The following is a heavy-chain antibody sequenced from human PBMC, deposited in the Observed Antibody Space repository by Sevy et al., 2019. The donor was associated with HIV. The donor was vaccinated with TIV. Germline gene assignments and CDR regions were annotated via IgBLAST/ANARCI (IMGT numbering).Heavy chain of an antibody. CDR3: ARDLSGSYFGGAFDI. Sequence: SKTLSLTCAVSGYSISSGYYWGWIRQPPGKGLEWIGSIYHSGSTYYNPSLKSRVTISVDTSKNQFSLKLSSVTAADTAVYYCARDLSGSYFGGAFDIWGQGTMVTVSS. D-gene: IGHD1-26*01. J-gene: IGHJ3*02. CDR1: GYSISSGYY. V-gene: IGHV4-38-2*02. CDR2: IYHSGST.